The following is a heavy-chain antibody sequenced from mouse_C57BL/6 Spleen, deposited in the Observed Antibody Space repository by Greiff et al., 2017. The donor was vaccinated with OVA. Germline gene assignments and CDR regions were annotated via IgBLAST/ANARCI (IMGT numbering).Heavy chain of an antibody. J-gene: IGHJ3*01. CDR3: ARGGYSNYVGFAY. CDR2: IYPGSGNT. D-gene: IGHD2-5*01. Sequence: VQLQQSGAELARPGASVKMSCKASGYTFTSYTMHWVKQRPGQGLEWIGWIYPGSGNTKYNEKFKGKATLTADTSSSTAYMQLSSLTSEDSAVYYCARGGYSNYVGFAYWGQGTLVTVSA. V-gene: IGHV1-4*01. CDR1: GYTFTSYT.